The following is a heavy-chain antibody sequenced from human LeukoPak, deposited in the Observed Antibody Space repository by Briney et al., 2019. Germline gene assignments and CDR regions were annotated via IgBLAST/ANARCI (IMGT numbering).Heavy chain of an antibody. CDR3: AKAGYYGSGSYPPRVPFDI. CDR2: ISYDGSNK. V-gene: IGHV3-30*18. J-gene: IGHJ3*02. Sequence: GGSLRLSCAASGFTFSSYGMHWVRQAPGKGLEWVAVISYDGSNKYYADSVKGRFTISRDNSKNTLYLQMNSLRAEDTAVYYCAKAGYYGSGSYPPRVPFDIWGQGTMVTVSS. D-gene: IGHD3-10*01. CDR1: GFTFSSYG.